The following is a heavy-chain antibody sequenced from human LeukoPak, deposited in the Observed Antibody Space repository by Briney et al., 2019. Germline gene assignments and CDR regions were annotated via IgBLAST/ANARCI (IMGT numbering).Heavy chain of an antibody. V-gene: IGHV1-2*02. CDR3: ARGGLYYDSSVPADY. D-gene: IGHD3-22*01. Sequence: ASVKVSCKASGYTFTGYYMHWVRQAPGQGLEWMGWINPNSGGTNYAQKFQGRVTMTRDTSISTAYMELSRLRSDDTAVYYCARGGLYYDSSVPADYWGQGTLVTVSS. J-gene: IGHJ4*02. CDR2: INPNSGGT. CDR1: GYTFTGYY.